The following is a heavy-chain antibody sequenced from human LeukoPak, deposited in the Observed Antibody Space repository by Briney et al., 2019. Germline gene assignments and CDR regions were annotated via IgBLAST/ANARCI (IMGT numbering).Heavy chain of an antibody. J-gene: IGHJ4*02. CDR1: EFIVSINY. CDR3: ARGARGSGTASDY. Sequence: GGSLRLSCAASEFIVSINYMTWVRQAPGKGLEWVSLIYSRGDTKYADSVKGRFTISRDNAKNTLHLQMNSLRAEDTAVYYCARGARGSGTASDYWGQGTLVTVSS. CDR2: IYSRGDT. D-gene: IGHD3-10*01. V-gene: IGHV3-66*01.